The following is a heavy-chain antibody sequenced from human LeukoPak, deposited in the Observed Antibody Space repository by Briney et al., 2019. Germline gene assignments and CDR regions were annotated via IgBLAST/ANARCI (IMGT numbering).Heavy chain of an antibody. Sequence: GSLRRSCAASGFTFSSYSMNWVRQAPGKGLEWVSSISSSSSYIYYADSVKGRFTISRDNAKNSLYLQMNSLRAEDTAVYYCARGLRYFDWSGRFDYWGQGTLVTVSS. D-gene: IGHD3-9*01. CDR1: GFTFSSYS. CDR2: ISSSSSYI. CDR3: ARGLRYFDWSGRFDY. V-gene: IGHV3-21*01. J-gene: IGHJ4*02.